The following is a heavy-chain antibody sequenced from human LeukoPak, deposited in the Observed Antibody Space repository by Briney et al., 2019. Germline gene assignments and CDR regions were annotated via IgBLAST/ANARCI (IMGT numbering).Heavy chain of an antibody. J-gene: IGHJ4*02. CDR1: GGTFSSYA. D-gene: IGHD3-10*01. Sequence: ASVKVSCKASGGTFSSYAISWVRQAPGQGLEWMGGIIPIFGTANYAQKFQGGVTITADESTSTAYMELSSLRSEDTAVYYCARDLVGSDYYGSGSIDYWGQGTLVTVSS. CDR3: ARDLVGSDYYGSGSIDY. CDR2: IIPIFGTA. V-gene: IGHV1-69*13.